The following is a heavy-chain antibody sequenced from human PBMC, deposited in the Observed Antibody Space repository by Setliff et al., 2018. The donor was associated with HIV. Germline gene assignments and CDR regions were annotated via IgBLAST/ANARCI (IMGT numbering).Heavy chain of an antibody. CDR2: IYYSGSI. CDR3: ARYGDGYNSGDALVY. CDR1: GGSISSYY. J-gene: IGHJ4*02. D-gene: IGHD5-12*01. V-gene: IGHV4-59*08. Sequence: SETLSLTCTISGGSISSYYWSWIRQPPGKGLEWIGSIYYSGSINYNPSLESRVTISLDTSKNQFSLQLNSMTAADTAVYYCARYGDGYNSGDALVYWGQGTLVTVSS.